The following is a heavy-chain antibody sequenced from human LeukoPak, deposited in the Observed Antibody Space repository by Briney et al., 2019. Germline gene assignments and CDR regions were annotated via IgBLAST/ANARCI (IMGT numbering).Heavy chain of an antibody. D-gene: IGHD6-13*01. CDR3: ARHSGMIAAAPLPL. CDR2: IYYSGST. J-gene: IGHJ4*02. V-gene: IGHV4-59*08. Sequence: SETLSLTCTVSGGSISSYHWSWIRQPPGKGLEWIGYIYYSGSTNYNPSLKSRVTISVDTSKNQFSLKLSSVTAADTAVYYCARHSGMIAAAPLPLWGQGTLVTVSS. CDR1: GGSISSYH.